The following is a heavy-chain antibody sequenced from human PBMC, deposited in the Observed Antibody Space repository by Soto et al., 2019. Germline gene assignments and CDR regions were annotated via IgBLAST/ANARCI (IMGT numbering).Heavy chain of an antibody. CDR1: GYTFTSYD. CDR2: MNPNSGNT. V-gene: IGHV1-8*01. CDR3: ARLTYYDFWSGYYTNYYYGMDV. Sequence: QGQLVQSGAEVKKPGASVKVSCKASGYTFTSYDINWVRQATGQGLEWMGWMNPNSGNTGYAQKFQGRVTMTRNTSISTAYMELSSLRSEDTAVYYCARLTYYDFWSGYYTNYYYGMDVWGQGTTVTVSS. D-gene: IGHD3-3*01. J-gene: IGHJ6*02.